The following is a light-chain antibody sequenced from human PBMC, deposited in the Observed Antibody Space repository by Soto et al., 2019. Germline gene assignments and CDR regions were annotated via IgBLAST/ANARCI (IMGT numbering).Light chain of an antibody. V-gene: IGKV1-39*01. CDR3: LQSYSTPT. J-gene: IGKJ5*01. CDR2: AAS. CDR1: QSISSY. Sequence: DIQMTQSPSSLSASVGDRVTITCRASQSISSYLNWYQQKPGNAPKVLIYAASTLQSGVPSRFSGSGSGTDFTLTISSLQPEDFATYYCLQSYSTPTFGQGTRLEIK.